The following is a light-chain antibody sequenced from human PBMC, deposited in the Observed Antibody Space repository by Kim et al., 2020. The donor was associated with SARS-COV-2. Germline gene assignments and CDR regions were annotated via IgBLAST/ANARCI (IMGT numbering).Light chain of an antibody. Sequence: SVSPGERANLSCRASQSVGKSVAWYQQIRGRAPRLLMYGAFTRATGVPARFSGSGSGTDFTLTISSLQSEDFAVYFCQQYSKWPYTFGKGTKLEI. V-gene: IGKV3-15*01. CDR2: GAF. CDR3: QQYSKWPYT. J-gene: IGKJ2*01. CDR1: QSVGKS.